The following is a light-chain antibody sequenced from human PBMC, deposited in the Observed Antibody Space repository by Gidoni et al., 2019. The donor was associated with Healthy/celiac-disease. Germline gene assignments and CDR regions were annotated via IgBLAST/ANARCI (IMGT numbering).Light chain of an antibody. CDR3: QQANSFPVT. CDR2: AAS. V-gene: IGKV1-12*01. J-gene: IGKJ4*01. CDR1: QDISSW. Sequence: DIQMTQSPSSLSASVGDRVTITCRASQDISSWLAWYQQKPGKAPKLLIDAASSLQSGVPSRFSGSGSRTDFTLTISSQQPDDFATYYCQQANSFPVTFXGXTKVEIK.